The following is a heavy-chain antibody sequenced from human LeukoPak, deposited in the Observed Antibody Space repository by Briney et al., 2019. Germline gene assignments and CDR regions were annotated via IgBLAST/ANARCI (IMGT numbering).Heavy chain of an antibody. CDR1: GGSISSSSYY. Sequence: SETLSLTCTVSGGSISSSSYYWGWIRQPPGKGLEWIGRIYTSGSTNYNPSLKSRVTISVDTSKNQFSLKLSSVTAADTAVYYCARVAVRGVIGAFDIWGQGTMVTVSS. J-gene: IGHJ3*02. D-gene: IGHD3-10*01. CDR3: ARVAVRGVIGAFDI. V-gene: IGHV4-61*02. CDR2: IYTSGST.